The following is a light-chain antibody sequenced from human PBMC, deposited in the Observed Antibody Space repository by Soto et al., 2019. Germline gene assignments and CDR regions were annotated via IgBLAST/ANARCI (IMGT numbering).Light chain of an antibody. CDR3: AAWDDILSGPV. CDR1: STNIGTNY. J-gene: IGLJ3*02. Sequence: QSVLTQPPSASGTPGQRLTISCSGSSTNIGTNYVYWYQQFPGTAPKLLIYTNIQRPSGVPDRFSGSKSGTSASLAISGLRSEDEADYYCAAWDDILSGPVFGGGTQLTVL. V-gene: IGLV1-47*01. CDR2: TNI.